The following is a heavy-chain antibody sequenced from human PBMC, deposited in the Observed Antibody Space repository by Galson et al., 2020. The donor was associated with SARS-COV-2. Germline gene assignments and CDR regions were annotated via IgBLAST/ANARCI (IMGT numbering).Heavy chain of an antibody. J-gene: IGHJ3*02. CDR2: ISHSAGT. Sequence: SETLSLTCAVSGTSISSGSYSWNWIRQPTGKGLEGIGYISHSAGTYYNPSLKSRVTISGDRSKNQFSLRLSSGTAADTAVYYCARLHYGEYAPEAFDIWGPGTRVTVSS. CDR1: GTSISSGSYS. D-gene: IGHD4-17*01. CDR3: ARLHYGEYAPEAFDI. V-gene: IGHV4-30-2*01.